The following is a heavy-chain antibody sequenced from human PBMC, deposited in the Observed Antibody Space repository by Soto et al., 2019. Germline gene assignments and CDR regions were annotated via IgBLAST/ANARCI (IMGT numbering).Heavy chain of an antibody. J-gene: IGHJ3*02. V-gene: IGHV3-23*01. CDR2: ISGSGGST. CDR1: GFTFSSYA. CDR3: AKAATTGETTDGGAFDI. Sequence: EVQLLESGGGLVQPGGSLRLSCAASGFTFSSYAMSWVRQAPGKGLEWVSAISGSGGSTYYADSVKGRFTISRDNSKNTLYLQMNSLRAEDTAVYYCAKAATTGETTDGGAFDIWGQGTMVTVSS. D-gene: IGHD4-4*01.